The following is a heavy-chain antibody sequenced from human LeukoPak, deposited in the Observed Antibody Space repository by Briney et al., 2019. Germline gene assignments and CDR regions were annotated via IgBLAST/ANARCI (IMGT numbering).Heavy chain of an antibody. CDR3: ARIDCTSTSCSHRGIDY. J-gene: IGHJ4*02. Sequence: SATLSLTCAVYGDSFSDYYWSWIRQPPGKGLEWIGEISHSGTTNYNPSLKSRVTISVATSKNQFSLKLSSVTAPDTAVYYCARIDCTSTSCSHRGIDYWGQGTLVTVSS. CDR2: ISHSGTT. CDR1: GDSFSDYY. D-gene: IGHD2-2*01. V-gene: IGHV4-34*01.